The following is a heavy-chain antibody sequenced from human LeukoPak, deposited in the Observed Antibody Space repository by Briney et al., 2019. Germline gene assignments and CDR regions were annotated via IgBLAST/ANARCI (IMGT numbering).Heavy chain of an antibody. CDR1: GGSISSGGYY. V-gene: IGHV4-31*03. CDR3: ARGAAPAAAAPNAFDI. CDR2: IYYSGST. Sequence: SETLSLTCTVSGGSISSGGYYWSWIRQHPGKGLEWIGYIYYSGSTYYNPSLKSRVTISVDTSKNQFSLKLSSVTAADTAVYYCARGAAPAAAAPNAFDIWGQGTMVTVSS. J-gene: IGHJ3*02. D-gene: IGHD2-2*01.